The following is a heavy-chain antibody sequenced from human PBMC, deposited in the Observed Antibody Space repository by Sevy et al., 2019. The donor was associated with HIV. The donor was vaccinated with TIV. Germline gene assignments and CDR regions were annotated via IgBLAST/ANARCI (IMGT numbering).Heavy chain of an antibody. Sequence: GGSLRLSCAASGFTFSLYWMSWVRQAPGKGLEWVANINQDGSGNHYVDSVKGRFTISRDNAKKSLYLHMNSLRAEDTALYYCARQFTYYSYNMDVWGQGTTVTVSS. D-gene: IGHD3-10*01. CDR3: ARQFTYYSYNMDV. CDR1: GFTFSLYW. J-gene: IGHJ6*02. CDR2: INQDGSGN. V-gene: IGHV3-7*01.